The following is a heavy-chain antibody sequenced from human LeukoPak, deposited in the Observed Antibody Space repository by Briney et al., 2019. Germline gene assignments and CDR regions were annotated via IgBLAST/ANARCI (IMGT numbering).Heavy chain of an antibody. CDR3: ASYGSGRTSVYYFDY. CDR1: GGSISSGGYS. CDR2: IYYSGST. J-gene: IGHJ4*02. V-gene: IGHV4-39*01. D-gene: IGHD3-10*01. Sequence: PSETLSLTCAVSGGSISSGGYSWSWIRQPPGKGLEWMGSIYYSGSTYYNPSLKSRVTISVDTSKNQFSLKLSSVTAADTAVYYCASYGSGRTSVYYFDYWGQGTLVTVSS.